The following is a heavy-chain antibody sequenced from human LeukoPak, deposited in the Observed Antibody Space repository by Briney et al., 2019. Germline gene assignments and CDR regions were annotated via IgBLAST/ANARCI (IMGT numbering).Heavy chain of an antibody. Sequence: GRSLRLSCAASGFSFSSFGMHWVRQAPGKGLEWVAVLWFDGSNKYYADSVKGRFTISRDNSKNTLYLQMNSLRAEDTAVYYCVRGPYGSGSYTWDQGTLVTVSS. V-gene: IGHV3-33*01. D-gene: IGHD3-10*01. CDR3: VRGPYGSGSYT. J-gene: IGHJ5*02. CDR1: GFSFSSFG. CDR2: LWFDGSNK.